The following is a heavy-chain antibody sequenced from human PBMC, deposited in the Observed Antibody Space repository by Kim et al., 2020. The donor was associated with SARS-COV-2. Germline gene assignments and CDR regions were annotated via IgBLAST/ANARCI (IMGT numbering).Heavy chain of an antibody. Sequence: GTNYAQKFQGRVTMTRGTSISSVYLELTSLRSDDTAVYYCARSSLLDFDYWGQGTLVTVSS. V-gene: IGHV1-2*02. D-gene: IGHD3-16*02. CDR2: GT. J-gene: IGHJ4*02. CDR3: ARSSLLDFDY.